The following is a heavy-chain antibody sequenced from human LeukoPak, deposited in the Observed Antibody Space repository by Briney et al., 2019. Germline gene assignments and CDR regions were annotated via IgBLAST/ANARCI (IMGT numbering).Heavy chain of an antibody. CDR2: VTGSGANS. J-gene: IGHJ4*02. D-gene: IGHD4-17*01. Sequence: GGSLRLSCAASGFPFSTYAMNWVRQAPGKGLEWVSAVTGSGANSYYADSVKGRFSVSRDNSKNMVYLQMSSLRAEDTALYYCAKSDYGYYFDSWGQGTLVTVAS. CDR1: GFPFSTYA. CDR3: AKSDYGYYFDS. V-gene: IGHV3-23*01.